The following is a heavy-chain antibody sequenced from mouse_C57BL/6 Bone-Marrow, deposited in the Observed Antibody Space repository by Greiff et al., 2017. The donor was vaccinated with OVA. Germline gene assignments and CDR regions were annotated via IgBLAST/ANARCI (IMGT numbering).Heavy chain of an antibody. Sequence: QVQLKESGAELVRPGASVTLSCKASGYTFTDYEMNWVKQTPVHGLEWIGAIAPETGGTAYNQKFKGKAILTADKSSSTAYMELRSLTSEDSAVYYCTRGYSNYYAMDYWGQGTSVTVSS. CDR2: IAPETGGT. CDR1: GYTFTDYE. J-gene: IGHJ4*01. CDR3: TRGYSNYYAMDY. D-gene: IGHD2-5*01. V-gene: IGHV1-15*01.